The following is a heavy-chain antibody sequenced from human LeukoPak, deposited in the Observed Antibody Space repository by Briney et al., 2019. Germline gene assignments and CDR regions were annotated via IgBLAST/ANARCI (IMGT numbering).Heavy chain of an antibody. CDR1: GFTFSSYG. Sequence: PGGSLRLSCAASGFTFSSYGMRWVRQAPGKGLEWVAVIWYDGSNKYYADSVKGRFTISRDNSKNTLYLQMNSLRAEDTAVYYCAKALTSGWYLDAFNIWGQGTMVTVSS. D-gene: IGHD6-19*01. CDR3: AKALTSGWYLDAFNI. CDR2: IWYDGSNK. V-gene: IGHV3-33*06. J-gene: IGHJ3*02.